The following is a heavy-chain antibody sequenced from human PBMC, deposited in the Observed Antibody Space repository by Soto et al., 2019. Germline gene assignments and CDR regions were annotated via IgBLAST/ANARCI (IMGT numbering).Heavy chain of an antibody. CDR2: IYYSGST. Sequence: QVQLQESGPGLVKPSETLSLTCTVSGGSISSYYWSWIRQPPGKGLEWIGYIYYSGSTNYNTSLKSRVTVPVDTSKSQFSLKLSSVTAADAAVYYCAIYQGARRYGMDVWGQGTTVAVS. J-gene: IGHJ6*02. CDR3: AIYQGARRYGMDV. V-gene: IGHV4-59*01. D-gene: IGHD1-26*01. CDR1: GGSISSYY.